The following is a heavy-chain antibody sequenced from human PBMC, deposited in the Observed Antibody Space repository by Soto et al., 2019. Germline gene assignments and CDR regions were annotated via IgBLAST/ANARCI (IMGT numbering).Heavy chain of an antibody. CDR2: IDYSGTA. Sequence: QLQLQESGPGLVKPWETLSLTCTVSYGPISVSNVFWGWVRQPPGKGLEWIGNIDYSGTAYFNPSLGTRVTFPVDTSKNQFSLPLYSVTAADTAVYYCARTTGRHLDFWGQGILVTVSS. J-gene: IGHJ4*02. V-gene: IGHV4-39*01. CDR1: YGPISVSNVF. CDR3: ARTTGRHLDF. D-gene: IGHD4-4*01.